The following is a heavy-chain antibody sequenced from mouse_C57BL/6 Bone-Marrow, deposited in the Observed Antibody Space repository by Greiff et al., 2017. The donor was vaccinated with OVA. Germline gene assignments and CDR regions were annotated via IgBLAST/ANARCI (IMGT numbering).Heavy chain of an antibody. CDR3: ARNLYCYDGYYAMDY. CDR1: GFTFSDYG. D-gene: IGHD2-12*01. V-gene: IGHV5-17*01. CDR2: ISSGSSTI. Sequence: EVMLVESGGGLVKPGGSLKLSCAASGFTFSDYGMHWVRQAPEKGLEWISYISSGSSTIYYADTVKDRFTISRDNAKNTLFLQMTSLMYEDTAMYYCARNLYCYDGYYAMDYWGQGTSVTVSS. J-gene: IGHJ4*01.